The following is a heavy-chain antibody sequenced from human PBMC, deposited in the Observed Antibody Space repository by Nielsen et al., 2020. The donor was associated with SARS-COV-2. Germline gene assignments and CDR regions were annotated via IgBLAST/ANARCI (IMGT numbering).Heavy chain of an antibody. J-gene: IGHJ4*02. D-gene: IGHD2-15*01. CDR2: ISGSGGST. Sequence: GESLKISCAASGFTFSSYAMSWVRQAPGKGLEWVSAISGSGGSTYYADSVKGRFTISRDNAKNSLYLQMNSLRAEDTAVYYCAKDLIAVIVATASPFDYWGQGSLVTVSS. CDR3: AKDLIAVIVATASPFDY. V-gene: IGHV3-23*01. CDR1: GFTFSSYA.